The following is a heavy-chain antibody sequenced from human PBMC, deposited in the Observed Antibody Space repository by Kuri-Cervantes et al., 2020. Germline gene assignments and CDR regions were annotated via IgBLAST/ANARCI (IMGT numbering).Heavy chain of an antibody. V-gene: IGHV4-4*02. D-gene: IGHD1-14*01. J-gene: IGHJ5*01. CDR3: ARQVAPLSWSDS. CDR2: IYHTGNA. Sequence: GSLRLSCAVSGDSIVSSYSWTWVRLSPGRGLEWLGEIYHTGNAHYNPSLRSRVAFLVDTSKNHFSLRLNSVTAADSAVYYCARQVAPLSWSDSWGPGIQVTVPS. CDR1: GDSIVSSYS.